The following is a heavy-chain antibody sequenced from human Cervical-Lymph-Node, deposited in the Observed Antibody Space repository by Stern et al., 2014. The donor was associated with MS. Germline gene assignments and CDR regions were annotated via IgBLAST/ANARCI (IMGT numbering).Heavy chain of an antibody. V-gene: IGHV4-30-4*01. D-gene: IGHD4-17*01. CDR3: ARAHYGDYPFYYYGMDV. CDR1: GGSISSNNSY. Sequence: QVQLVESGPGLVKPSQTLSLTCTVSGGSISSNNSYWSWIRQPPGKGLEWIAYIYYSGSTYYNPSLKSRVTVSVDPSTNQFSLRLSSVTAADTAVYYCARAHYGDYPFYYYGMDVWGQGTTVTVSS. CDR2: IYYSGST. J-gene: IGHJ6*02.